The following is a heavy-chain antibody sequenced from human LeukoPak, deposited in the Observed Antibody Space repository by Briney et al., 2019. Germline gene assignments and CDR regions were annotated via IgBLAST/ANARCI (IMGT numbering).Heavy chain of an antibody. J-gene: IGHJ2*01. Sequence: GGSLRLSCAAYGFTFSYHSMNWVRQAPGKGPEWISYISRSGDTIYYADSVKGRFTISRDNADSSLYLQMNSLRDEDTAVYYCARLLKYYYDSSGSGEDWYFDLWGRGTLVTVSS. D-gene: IGHD3-22*01. CDR1: GFTFSYHS. CDR2: ISRSGDTI. V-gene: IGHV3-48*02. CDR3: ARLLKYYYDSSGSGEDWYFDL.